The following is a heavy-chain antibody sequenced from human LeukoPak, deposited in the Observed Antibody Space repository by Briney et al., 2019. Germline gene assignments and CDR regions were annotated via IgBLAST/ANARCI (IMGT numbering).Heavy chain of an antibody. CDR3: AREYSDYGYYYNMEV. V-gene: IGHV3-30-3*01. CDR1: GFTFSSFA. CDR2: ISYDGSNK. Sequence: AGGSLRLSCAASGFTFSSFAIHWVRQAPGKGLEWVALISYDGSNKYYADSVKGRFTISRDNSNNTLYLQMNSLRAEDTAVYYCAREYSDYGYYYNMEVWGQGTTVTVSS. J-gene: IGHJ6*02. D-gene: IGHD5-12*01.